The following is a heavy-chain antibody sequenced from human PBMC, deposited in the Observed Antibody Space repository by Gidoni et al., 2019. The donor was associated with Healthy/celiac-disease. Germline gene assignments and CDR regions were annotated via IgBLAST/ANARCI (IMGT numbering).Heavy chain of an antibody. CDR2: INPNSGAT. CDR1: GYTFSGYY. Sequence: QVQLVQSGAEVQKPGASVKVSCKASGYTFSGYYMHWVRQAPGQGLEWMGRINPNSGATKYAQKFQGRVTVTRDTSISAAYMELSSLRSDDTAVYYCARDRPSDAFDIWGQGTMLTVSS. V-gene: IGHV1-2*06. CDR3: ARDRPSDAFDI. J-gene: IGHJ3*02.